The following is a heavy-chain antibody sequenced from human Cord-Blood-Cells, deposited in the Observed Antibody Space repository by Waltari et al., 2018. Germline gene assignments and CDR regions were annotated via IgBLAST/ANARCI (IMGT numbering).Heavy chain of an antibody. V-gene: IGHV1-69*01. CDR2: IIPIFGTA. CDR3: AREPHYDYIWGSYPYSYYGMDV. D-gene: IGHD3-16*02. Sequence: QVQLVQSGAEVKKPGSSVKVSCKASGGTFSSYAISWVRQAPGQGLEWMGGIIPIFGTANYAQKFQGRVTITADESTSTAYMELSSLRSEDTAVYYCAREPHYDYIWGSYPYSYYGMDVWGQGTTVTVSS. J-gene: IGHJ6*02. CDR1: GGTFSSYA.